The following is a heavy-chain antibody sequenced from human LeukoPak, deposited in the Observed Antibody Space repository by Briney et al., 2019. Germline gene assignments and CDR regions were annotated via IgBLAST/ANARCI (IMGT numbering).Heavy chain of an antibody. Sequence: VASVKVSCKASGGTFSSYAISWVRQAPGQGLELMGGIIPIFGTANYAQKFQGRVTITADESTSTAYMELSSLRSEDTAVYYCARGELPYYYDSSGYYALNYWGQGTLVTVSS. V-gene: IGHV1-69*13. J-gene: IGHJ4*02. CDR3: ARGELPYYYDSSGYYALNY. D-gene: IGHD3-22*01. CDR1: GGTFSSYA. CDR2: IIPIFGTA.